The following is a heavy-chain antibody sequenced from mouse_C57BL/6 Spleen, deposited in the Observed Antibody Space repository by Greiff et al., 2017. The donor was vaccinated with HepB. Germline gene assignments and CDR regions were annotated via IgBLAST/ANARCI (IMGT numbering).Heavy chain of an antibody. Sequence: EVKVVESGGGLVKPGGSLKLSCAASGFTFSDYGMHWVRQAPEKGLEWVAYISSGSSTIYYADTVKGRFTISRDNAKNTLFLQMTSLRSEDTAMYYCAREGSHYYGSSYAMDYWGQGTSVTVSS. CDR2: ISSGSSTI. V-gene: IGHV5-17*01. CDR1: GFTFSDYG. D-gene: IGHD1-1*01. J-gene: IGHJ4*01. CDR3: AREGSHYYGSSYAMDY.